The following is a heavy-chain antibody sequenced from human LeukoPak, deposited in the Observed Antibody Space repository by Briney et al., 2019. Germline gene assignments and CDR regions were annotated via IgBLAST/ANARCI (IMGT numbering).Heavy chain of an antibody. CDR1: GFTFSSYA. Sequence: PGGSLRLSCAASGFTFSSYAMSWVRQAPGKGLEWVSAISGSGGSTYYADSVKGRFTISRDNSKNTLYLQMNSLRAEDTAVYYCAKSWHSYCGGDCYAASWGQGTLVTVSS. CDR3: AKSWHSYCGGDCYAAS. CDR2: ISGSGGST. D-gene: IGHD2-21*02. V-gene: IGHV3-23*01. J-gene: IGHJ5*02.